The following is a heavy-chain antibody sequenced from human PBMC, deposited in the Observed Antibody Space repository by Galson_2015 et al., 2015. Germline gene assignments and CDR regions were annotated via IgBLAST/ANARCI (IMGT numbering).Heavy chain of an antibody. J-gene: IGHJ1*01. V-gene: IGHV3-21*01. CDR2: ISSSSSYI. Sequence: SLRLSCAASGFTFSSYSMNWVRQAPGKGLEWVSSISSSSSYIYYADSVKGRFTISRDNAKNSLYLQMNSLRAEDTAVYYCARDRGSSWGEYFQHWGQGTLVTVSS. D-gene: IGHD6-13*01. CDR3: ARDRGSSWGEYFQH. CDR1: GFTFSSYS.